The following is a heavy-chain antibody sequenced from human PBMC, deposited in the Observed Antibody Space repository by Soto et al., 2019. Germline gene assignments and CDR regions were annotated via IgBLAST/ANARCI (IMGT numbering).Heavy chain of an antibody. CDR2: IIPIFGTA. D-gene: IGHD3-3*01. CDR1: GGTFSSYA. V-gene: IGHV1-69*13. Sequence: ASVKVSCKASGGTFSSYAISWVRQAPGQGLEWMGGIIPIFGTANYAQKFQGRVTITADESTSTAYMELSSLRSEDTAVYYCARLGTIFGVVSSYYYYGMDVWGQGTTVTVSS. J-gene: IGHJ6*02. CDR3: ARLGTIFGVVSSYYYYGMDV.